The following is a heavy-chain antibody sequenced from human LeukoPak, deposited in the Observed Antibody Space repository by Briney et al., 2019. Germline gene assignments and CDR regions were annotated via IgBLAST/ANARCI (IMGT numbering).Heavy chain of an antibody. J-gene: IGHJ6*02. CDR1: GFTFSEYY. CDR3: ARGHFGMDV. V-gene: IGHV3-11*05. Sequence: GGSLRLSCAASGFTFSEYYMSWIRQAPGKGLEWVSYISYTSSYTYYADSVKGRFTISRDNAKNSLYLQMNSLRAEDTAVYYCARGHFGMDVWGQGTTVTVSS. CDR2: ISYTSSYT. D-gene: IGHD3-3*02.